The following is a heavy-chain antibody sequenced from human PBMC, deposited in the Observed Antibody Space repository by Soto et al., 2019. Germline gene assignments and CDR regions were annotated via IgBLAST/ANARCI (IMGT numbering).Heavy chain of an antibody. CDR3: ARTPRY. Sequence: QVQLQESGPGLVKPSQTLSLTGTVSGGSISSGGYYWSWVRQHPGKGLECIGHIYYSGSPYYNPSLKLRVTISEDPSKSQFSQKLSSVPAADTAVYHCARTPRYWGPGTLVTAS. CDR2: IYYSGSP. V-gene: IGHV4-31*03. J-gene: IGHJ4*02. CDR1: GGSISSGGYY.